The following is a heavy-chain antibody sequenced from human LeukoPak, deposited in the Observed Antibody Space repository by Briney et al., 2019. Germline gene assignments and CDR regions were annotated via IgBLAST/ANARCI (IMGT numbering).Heavy chain of an antibody. J-gene: IGHJ4*02. Sequence: ASVKVSCKASGYRFTNYAMNWVRQAPGQGLERMGWINTNTGNPTYAQGFTGRFVFSLDTSVSTAYLQISSLKAEDTAVYYCARNNADGEGRFSYWGQGTLVTVSS. CDR2: INTNTGNP. CDR3: ARNNADGEGRFSY. V-gene: IGHV7-4-1*02. CDR1: GYRFTNYA. D-gene: IGHD3-10*01.